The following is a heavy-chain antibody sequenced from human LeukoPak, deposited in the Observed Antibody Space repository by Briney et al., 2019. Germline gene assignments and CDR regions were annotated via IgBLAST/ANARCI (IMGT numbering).Heavy chain of an antibody. V-gene: IGHV3-48*01. J-gene: IGHJ3*02. Sequence: AGGSLRLSCAASGFTFSSYGMTWVRQAPGKGLEWVSYISSSSSTIYYADSVKGRFTISRDNAKNSLYLQMNSLRAEDTAIYYCARDMEPDAFDIWGQGTMVTVSS. CDR1: GFTFSSYG. D-gene: IGHD1-1*01. CDR3: ARDMEPDAFDI. CDR2: ISSSSSTI.